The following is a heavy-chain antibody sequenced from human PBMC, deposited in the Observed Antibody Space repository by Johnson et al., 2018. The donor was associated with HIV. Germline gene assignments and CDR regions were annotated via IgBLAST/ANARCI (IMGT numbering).Heavy chain of an antibody. Sequence: VQLVESGGGLVQPGGSLRLSCAASGFTFRNYAMSWVRQAPGKGLEWVSVIYSGGSTFYADSVKGRFTISRDNAKNSLYLQMNSLRAEDTALYYCAKDMVVRENGAFDIWGQGTMVTVSS. J-gene: IGHJ3*02. CDR3: AKDMVVRENGAFDI. CDR1: GFTFRNYA. D-gene: IGHD3-10*01. CDR2: IYSGGST. V-gene: IGHV3-23*03.